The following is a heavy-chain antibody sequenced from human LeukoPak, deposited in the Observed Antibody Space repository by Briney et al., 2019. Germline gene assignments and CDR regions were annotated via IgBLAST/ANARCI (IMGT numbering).Heavy chain of an antibody. J-gene: IGHJ4*02. CDR2: IYYSGST. Sequence: PSETLSLTCTVSGGSISSSSYYWGWIRQPPGKGLEWIGSIYYSGSTYYNPSLKSRVTISVDTSKNQFSLKLSSVTAADTAVYYCARDLLLYYDSSGQRGYWGQGTLVTVSS. CDR1: GGSISSSSYY. CDR3: ARDLLLYYDSSGQRGY. D-gene: IGHD3-22*01. V-gene: IGHV4-39*07.